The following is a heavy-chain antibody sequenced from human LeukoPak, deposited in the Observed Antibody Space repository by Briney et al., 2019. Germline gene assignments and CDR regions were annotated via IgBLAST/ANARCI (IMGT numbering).Heavy chain of an antibody. D-gene: IGHD6-6*01. CDR3: ARRKFRIARGYSSSSSSWFDP. V-gene: IGHV4-31*03. J-gene: IGHJ5*02. Sequence: SETLSLTCTVSGGSISSGGYYWSWIRQHPGKGLEWIGYIYYSGSTYYNPSLKSRVTISVDTSKNQFSLKLSSVTAADTAVYYCARRKFRIARGYSSSSSSWFDPWGQGTLVTVSS. CDR1: GGSISSGGYY. CDR2: IYYSGST.